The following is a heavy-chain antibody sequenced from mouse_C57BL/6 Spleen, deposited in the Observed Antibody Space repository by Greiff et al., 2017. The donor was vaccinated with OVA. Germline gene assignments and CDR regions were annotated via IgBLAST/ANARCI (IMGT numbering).Heavy chain of an antibody. CDR1: GFTFSSYG. D-gene: IGHD2-2*01. J-gene: IGHJ2*01. V-gene: IGHV5-6*02. CDR2: ISSGGSYT. CDR3: ARRGDGHDDY. Sequence: EVKLMESGGDLVKPGGSLKLSCAASGFTFSSYGMSWVRQTPDKRLEWVATISSGGSYTYYPDSVKGRFTISRDNAKNTLYLQMSSLKSEDTAMYYCARRGDGHDDYWGQGTTLTVSS.